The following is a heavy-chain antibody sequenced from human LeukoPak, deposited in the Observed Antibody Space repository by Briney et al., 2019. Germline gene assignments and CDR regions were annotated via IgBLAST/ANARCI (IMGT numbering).Heavy chain of an antibody. CDR2: ISGSGGST. J-gene: IGHJ6*02. CDR3: AKGSWIQLGYHQEGMDV. D-gene: IGHD5-18*01. CDR1: GFTFSSYA. V-gene: IGHV3-23*01. Sequence: GGSLRLSCAASGFTFSSYAMSWVRQAPGKGLEWVSAISGSGGSTYYADSVKGRFTISRDNSKNTLYLQMNSLRAEDTAVYYCAKGSWIQLGYHQEGMDVWGQGTTVTVSS.